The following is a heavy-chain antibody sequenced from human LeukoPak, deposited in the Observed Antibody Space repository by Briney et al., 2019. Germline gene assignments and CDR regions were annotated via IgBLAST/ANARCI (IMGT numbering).Heavy chain of an antibody. V-gene: IGHV3-30*02. CDR3: AKDDIVVVPAAIPPYFQH. D-gene: IGHD2-2*01. CDR2: IRYDGSNK. J-gene: IGHJ1*01. CDR1: GFTFSSYG. Sequence: GGSLRLSCAASGFTFSSYGMHWVRQAPGKGLEWVAFIRYDGSNKYYADSVKGRFTISRDNSKNTLYLQMNSLRAEDTAVYYCAKDDIVVVPAAIPPYFQHWGQGTLVTVSS.